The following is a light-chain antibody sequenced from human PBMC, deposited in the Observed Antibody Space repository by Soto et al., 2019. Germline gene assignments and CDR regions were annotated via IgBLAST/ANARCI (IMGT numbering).Light chain of an antibody. CDR2: RAS. CDR3: QHYNSYSEA. CDR1: QTISSG. J-gene: IGKJ1*01. Sequence: DIHMTQSPSTLSGTVGDRVTITCLASQTISSGLAWYLQKPGIAPKLLSYRASTLKSGVPSRFSGSGSGTEFTLTISSLQPDDVATYYCQHYNSYSEAFGQGTKVDI. V-gene: IGKV1-5*03.